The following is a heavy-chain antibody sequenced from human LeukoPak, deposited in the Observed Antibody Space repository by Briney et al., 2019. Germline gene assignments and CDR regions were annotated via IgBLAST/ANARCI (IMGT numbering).Heavy chain of an antibody. Sequence: SETLSLTCTVSGGPIRSSSYYWGWIRQPPGKGLEWIGSIHYSGSAYYNPSLKSRVTMSVDTSKNQFSLKLSSVTAADTAVYYCARHRDPRNAFDIWGQGTMVTVST. V-gene: IGHV4-39*01. CDR3: ARHRDPRNAFDI. J-gene: IGHJ3*02. CDR2: IHYSGSA. D-gene: IGHD2-21*02. CDR1: GGPIRSSSYY.